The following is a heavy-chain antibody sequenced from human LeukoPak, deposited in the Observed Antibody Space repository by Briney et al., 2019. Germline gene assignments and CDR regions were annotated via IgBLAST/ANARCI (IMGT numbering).Heavy chain of an antibody. D-gene: IGHD3-22*01. Sequence: GGSLRLSCAASGFTFSSYAVHWVRQAPGKGLEWVAVISYDGSNRYYADSVKGRFTISRDNSKNTLYLQMNSLRAEDTAVYYCARDPYYDSSGYYSNWFDPWGQGTLVTVSS. CDR3: ARDPYYDSSGYYSNWFDP. CDR1: GFTFSSYA. J-gene: IGHJ5*02. V-gene: IGHV3-30-3*01. CDR2: ISYDGSNR.